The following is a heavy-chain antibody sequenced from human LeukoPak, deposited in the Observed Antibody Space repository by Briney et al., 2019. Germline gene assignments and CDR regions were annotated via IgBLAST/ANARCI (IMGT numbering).Heavy chain of an antibody. CDR1: GYTFTSYD. Sequence: ASVKVSCKASGYTFTSYDINWVRQATGQGLEWMGWMNPHSGGTGYAQKFQDRVTISRNTSINTAYMELSDLRSEDTAVYYCARVSGYNILVVPAALGPDAFDIWGQGTTLTVSS. CDR3: ARVSGYNILVVPAALGPDAFDI. CDR2: MNPHSGGT. D-gene: IGHD2-2*01. V-gene: IGHV1-8*01. J-gene: IGHJ3*02.